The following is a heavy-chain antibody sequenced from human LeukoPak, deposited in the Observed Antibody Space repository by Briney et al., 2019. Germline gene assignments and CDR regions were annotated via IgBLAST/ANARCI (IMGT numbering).Heavy chain of an antibody. D-gene: IGHD3-16*02. CDR2: IYYVGNT. CDR1: GGSISSGGNY. J-gene: IGHJ4*02. V-gene: IGHV4-31*03. CDR3: ARVEVIGSTRYFDY. Sequence: SQTLSLTCTVSGGSISSGGNYWGWLRQLPGKGLEWIGYIYYVGNTNYNPSLKSRLSMSVDTSKNQFSLRLTSVTAADTAVYYCARVEVIGSTRYFDYWGQGAMVSVSS.